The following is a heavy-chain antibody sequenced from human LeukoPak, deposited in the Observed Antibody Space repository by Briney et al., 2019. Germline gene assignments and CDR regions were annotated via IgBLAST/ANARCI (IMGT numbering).Heavy chain of an antibody. CDR2: IYTSGST. CDR3: ARGESSSSPLSSYYYYMDV. D-gene: IGHD6-6*01. V-gene: IGHV4-61*02. J-gene: IGHJ6*03. Sequence: SQTLSFTSTVPAGSISTSNYYRRSTRQPAGKGLEWNARIYTSGSTNYNPSLKSRVTISVDMSKNHFSLRLNTLNAADPAVYYCARGESSSSPLSSYYYYMDVWGKGTTVTVSS. CDR1: AGSISTSNYY.